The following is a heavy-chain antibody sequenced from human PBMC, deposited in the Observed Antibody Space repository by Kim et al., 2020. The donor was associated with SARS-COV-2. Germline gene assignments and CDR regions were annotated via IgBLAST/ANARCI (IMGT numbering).Heavy chain of an antibody. V-gene: IGHV3-15*01. CDR3: TTSYRGVRGVPPSKFDY. D-gene: IGHD3-10*01. CDR2: IKSKTDGGTT. Sequence: GGSLRLSCAASGFTFSNAWMSWVRQAPGKGLEWVGRIKSKTDGGTTDYATPVKGRFTISRDDSKNTLYLQMNSLKTEDTAVYYCTTSYRGVRGVPPSKFDYWGQGTLVTVSS. J-gene: IGHJ4*02. CDR1: GFTFSNAW.